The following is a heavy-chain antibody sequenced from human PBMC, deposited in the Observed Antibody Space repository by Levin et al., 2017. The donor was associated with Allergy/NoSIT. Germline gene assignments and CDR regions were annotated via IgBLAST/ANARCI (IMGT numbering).Heavy chain of an antibody. Sequence: SETLSLTCSFSGGSTRLGGYYWGWIRQHPVKGLEWLGYIYYSGETFYNPSVESRLVISHDTSENQFSLKLTSLTAADTAVYYCVRAQTGYVSPFDFWGPGTLVTVSS. J-gene: IGHJ4*02. V-gene: IGHV4-31*03. CDR2: IYYSGET. D-gene: IGHD3-9*01. CDR3: VRAQTGYVSPFDF. CDR1: GGSTRLGGYY.